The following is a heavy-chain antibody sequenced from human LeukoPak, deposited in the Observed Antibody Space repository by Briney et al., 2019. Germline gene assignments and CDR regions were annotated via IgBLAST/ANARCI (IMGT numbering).Heavy chain of an antibody. CDR3: AREGSSSGWYGYYGMDV. V-gene: IGHV3-30-3*01. D-gene: IGHD6-19*01. CDR2: ISYDGSNK. Sequence: GGSLRLSCAASGFTFSSYAMHWVRQAPGKGLEWVAVISYDGSNKYYADSVKGRFTISRDNSKNTLYLQMNSLRVEDTAVYYCAREGSSSGWYGYYGMDVWGQGTTVTVSS. J-gene: IGHJ6*02. CDR1: GFTFSSYA.